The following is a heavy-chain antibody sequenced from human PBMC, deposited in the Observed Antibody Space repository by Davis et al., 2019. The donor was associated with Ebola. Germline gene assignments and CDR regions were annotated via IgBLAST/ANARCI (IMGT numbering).Heavy chain of an antibody. J-gene: IGHJ4*02. Sequence: MPGGSLRLSCAVYGGSFSGYYWSWIRQPPGKGLEWIGEINHSGSTYYNPSLKSRVTISVDTSKNQFSLKLSSVTAADTAVYYCARLGRFLEWLGADGYWGQGTLVTVSS. CDR1: GGSFSGYY. V-gene: IGHV4-34*01. CDR2: INHSGST. D-gene: IGHD3-3*01. CDR3: ARLGRFLEWLGADGY.